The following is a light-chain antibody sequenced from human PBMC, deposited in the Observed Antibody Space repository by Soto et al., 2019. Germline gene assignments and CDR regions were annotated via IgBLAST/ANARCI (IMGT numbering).Light chain of an antibody. CDR1: QTISSW. J-gene: IGKJ1*01. Sequence: DIQMTQSPSTLSGSVGDRVTITCRASQTISSWLAWYQQKPGKAPKLLIYKASTVKSGVPSRFSGSGSGTESTLTISSRQPDDFATYYCQHYNSYSEAFGQGTKVELK. CDR3: QHYNSYSEA. CDR2: KAS. V-gene: IGKV1-5*03.